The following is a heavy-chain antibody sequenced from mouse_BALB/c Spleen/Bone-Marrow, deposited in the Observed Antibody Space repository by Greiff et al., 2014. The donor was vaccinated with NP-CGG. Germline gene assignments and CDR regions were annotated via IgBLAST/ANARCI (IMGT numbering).Heavy chain of an antibody. CDR2: IYPGDGDT. CDR1: GYAFSTYW. J-gene: IGHJ3*01. Sequence: VKLLESGAELVRPGSSVKISCKASGYAFSTYWMTWVKQRPGQGLEWIGQIYPGDGDTKYNGKFKGKATLTADKSSSTAYMQLSSLTSEDSAVYFCAKVTTGFAYWGQGTLVTVSA. V-gene: IGHV1-80*01. D-gene: IGHD2-2*01. CDR3: AKVTTGFAY.